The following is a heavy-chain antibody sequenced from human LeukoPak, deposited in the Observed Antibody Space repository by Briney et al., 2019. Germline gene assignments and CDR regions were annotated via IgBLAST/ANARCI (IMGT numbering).Heavy chain of an antibody. Sequence: PGGSLRLSCAASGFTFNNYAMSWVRQAPGKGLEWVSTIHYISDATYYADSVKGRFTISRDNARNTLYLQMNSLRAEDTAVYYCARALGSPLDFWGQGTLVTVSS. J-gene: IGHJ4*02. CDR3: ARALGSPLDF. CDR2: IHYISDAT. D-gene: IGHD1-26*01. V-gene: IGHV3-23*01. CDR1: GFTFNNYA.